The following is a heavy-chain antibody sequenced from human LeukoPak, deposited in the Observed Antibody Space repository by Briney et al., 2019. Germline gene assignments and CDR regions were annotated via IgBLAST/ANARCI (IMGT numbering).Heavy chain of an antibody. CDR1: GFTLSAYA. CDR3: AKDPNGDYVGAFDS. D-gene: IGHD4-17*01. Sequence: GGSLRLSCAASGFTLSAYAEIWVRQAPGKGLEWVSAISASGDYTHYADSVKGRFDISRDNSKNTVYLQMSSLRAEDAALYYCAKDPNGDYVGAFDSWGQGTTVIVSS. V-gene: IGHV3-23*01. J-gene: IGHJ3*02. CDR2: ISASGDYT.